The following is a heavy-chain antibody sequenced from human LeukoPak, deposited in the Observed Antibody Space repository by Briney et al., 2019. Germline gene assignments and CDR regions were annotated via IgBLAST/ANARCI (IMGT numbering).Heavy chain of an antibody. CDR2: ISAYNGNT. J-gene: IGHJ4*02. V-gene: IGHV1-18*01. CDR1: GYTFTSYG. D-gene: IGHD4-17*01. Sequence: ASVKDSCKASGYTFTSYGISWVRQAPGQGLEWMGWISAYNGNTNYAQKLQGRVTMTTDTSTSTAYMELRSLRSDDTAVYYCARVEGAYGDYDFDYWGQGTLVTVSS. CDR3: ARVEGAYGDYDFDY.